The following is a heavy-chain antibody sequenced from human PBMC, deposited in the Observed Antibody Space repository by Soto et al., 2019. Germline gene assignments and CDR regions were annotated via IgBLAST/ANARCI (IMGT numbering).Heavy chain of an antibody. J-gene: IGHJ4*02. CDR3: ARQPRGPGYGERGLYFDY. V-gene: IGHV4-39*01. D-gene: IGHD3-16*01. CDR1: GGSTNSRSDY. CDR2: VYYSGST. Sequence: SETLSLSCTVSGGSTNSRSDYWGWIRQPPGKGLEWIGSVYYSGSTHDNPSLQSRVTISVDTSRNQFSLNLISVTAADTAVYFCARQPRGPGYGERGLYFDYWGQGTLVTVSS.